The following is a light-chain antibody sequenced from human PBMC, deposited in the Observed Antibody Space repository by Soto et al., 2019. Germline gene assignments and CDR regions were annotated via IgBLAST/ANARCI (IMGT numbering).Light chain of an antibody. CDR2: EVT. CDR1: SGDVGRENT. V-gene: IGLV2-14*01. J-gene: IGLJ1*01. CDR3: NSLRVNPPYV. Sequence: QSALTQPAAASGSPGRTITISCTRTSGDVGRENTVSWYQHHPGIAHTLIIYEVTHRPAGISDRFSASTSGNPASLTISGLQAEDEADYYCNSLRVNPPYVFGSGTKVTVL.